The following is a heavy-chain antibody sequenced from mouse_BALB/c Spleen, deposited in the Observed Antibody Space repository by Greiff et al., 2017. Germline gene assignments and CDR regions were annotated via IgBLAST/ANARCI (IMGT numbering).Heavy chain of an antibody. CDR1: GFSLTRYG. CDR3: GRDGFDY. Sequence: QVQLQESGPGLVAPSQCLSISCTVSGFSLTRYGVHWVRQRPGKGLEWLGVIWAGGSTNYNSALMSRLSISKDNTKSQVFLKLNSLQTDDTAMYYCGRDGFDYWGEGTLVTVSA. J-gene: IGHJ3*01. CDR2: IWAGGST. V-gene: IGHV2-9*02.